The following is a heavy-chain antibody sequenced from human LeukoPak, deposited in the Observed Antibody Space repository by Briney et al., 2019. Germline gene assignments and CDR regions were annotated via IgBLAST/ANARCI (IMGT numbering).Heavy chain of an antibody. V-gene: IGHV4-4*07. CDR1: GSSFNTYY. Sequence: KTSETLSLTCSVSGSSFNTYYWSWIRQPAGKALEWIGRIHTSGSADYSPSLQSRVTISVDMSKKEFSLKLTSVTAADTAVYYCARDIVYLVDEVYGWGQGILVTVSS. CDR3: ARDIVYLVDEVYG. D-gene: IGHD5/OR15-5a*01. CDR2: IHTSGSA. J-gene: IGHJ4*02.